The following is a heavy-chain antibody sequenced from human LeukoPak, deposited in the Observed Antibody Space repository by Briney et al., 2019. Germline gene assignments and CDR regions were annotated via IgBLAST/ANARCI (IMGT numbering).Heavy chain of an antibody. V-gene: IGHV3-23*01. CDR2: ISGSGGST. CDR1: GFTFSSYA. J-gene: IGHJ4*02. Sequence: GGSLRLSCAASGFTFSSYAMHWVRQAPGKGLEWVSAISGSGGSTYYADSVKGRFTISRDNSKNTLYLQMNSLRAEDTAVYYCAKTSSSWSYFDYWGQGTLVTVSS. CDR3: AKTSSSWSYFDY. D-gene: IGHD6-13*01.